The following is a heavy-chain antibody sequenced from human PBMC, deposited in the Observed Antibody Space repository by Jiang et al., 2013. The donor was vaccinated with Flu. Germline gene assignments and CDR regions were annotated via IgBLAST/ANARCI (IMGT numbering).Heavy chain of an antibody. Sequence: PGLVKPSETLSLTCTVSDGPIITPKFYWGWIRQPPGKGLEWIGSISYGANTYYNPSLQSRVTLSVDVSKTQFSLRLSSVTAADTAIYYCVRSSAVLGIFWGQGTLVSVSS. CDR1: DGPIITPKFY. D-gene: IGHD6-19*01. CDR2: ISYGANT. V-gene: IGHV4-39*07. J-gene: IGHJ4*02. CDR3: VRSSAVLGIF.